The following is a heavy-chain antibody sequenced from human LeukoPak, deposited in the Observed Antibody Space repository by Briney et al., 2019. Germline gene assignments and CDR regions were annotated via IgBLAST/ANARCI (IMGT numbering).Heavy chain of an antibody. J-gene: IGHJ4*02. V-gene: IGHV3-7*01. CDR2: IKQDGSEK. D-gene: IGHD1-26*01. CDR1: GFTFSRYW. Sequence: PGGSLRLSCAASGFTFSRYWMSWVRQAPGKGLEWVASIKQDGSEKYYVDSVKGRFTITRDNAQNSLTLHMNTLRADDTAVYYCAKDGGTHFDHWGQGTLVTVSS. CDR3: AKDGGTHFDH.